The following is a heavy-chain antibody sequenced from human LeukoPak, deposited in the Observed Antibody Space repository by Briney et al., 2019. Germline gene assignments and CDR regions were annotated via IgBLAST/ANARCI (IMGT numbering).Heavy chain of an antibody. D-gene: IGHD5-24*01. J-gene: IGHJ3*02. Sequence: SETLSLTCAVYGGSFSGYYWSWIRQPPGKGLEWIGEINHSGSTNYNPSLKSRVTISVDTSKNQFSLKLSSVTAADTAVYYCARYEVDGGADAFDIWGQGTMVTVSS. CDR1: GGSFSGYY. CDR2: INHSGST. V-gene: IGHV4-34*01. CDR3: ARYEVDGGADAFDI.